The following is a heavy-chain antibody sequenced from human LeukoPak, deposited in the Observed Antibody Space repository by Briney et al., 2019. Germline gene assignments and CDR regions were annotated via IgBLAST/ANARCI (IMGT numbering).Heavy chain of an antibody. V-gene: IGHV3-23*01. CDR1: GFIFSNYA. D-gene: IGHD1-20*01. Sequence: GGSLRLSCAASGFIFSNYAMIWVRQAPGQGLEWVSAMSATAGNTYYADSVKGRFTISRDNSKNTLYLQMNSLRAEDTAVYYCARLTGCADSWGQGTLVIVSS. CDR2: MSATAGNT. J-gene: IGHJ4*02. CDR3: ARLTGCADS.